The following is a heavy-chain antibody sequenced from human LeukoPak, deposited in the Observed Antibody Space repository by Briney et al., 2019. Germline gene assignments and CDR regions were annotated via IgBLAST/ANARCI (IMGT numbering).Heavy chain of an antibody. CDR2: ISAYNGNT. V-gene: IGHV1-18*01. Sequence: RASVKVSCKASGYSFTDYVVSWVRQAPGQGLEWMGWISAYNGNTNYAQKLQGRVTMTTDTSTSTAYMELRSLRSDDTAVYYCAKDRSDNKTWYAGSHWGQGTLVTVSS. J-gene: IGHJ4*02. CDR1: GYSFTDYV. CDR3: AKDRSDNKTWYAGSH. D-gene: IGHD2-8*01.